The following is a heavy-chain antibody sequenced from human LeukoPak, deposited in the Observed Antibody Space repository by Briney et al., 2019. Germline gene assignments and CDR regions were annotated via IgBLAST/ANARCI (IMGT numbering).Heavy chain of an antibody. V-gene: IGHV3-9*01. D-gene: IGHD2-21*02. J-gene: IGHJ4*02. CDR1: GFTFDDYA. CDR2: ISWNSGSI. CDR3: AKAGCGGDCYSDYYFDY. Sequence: GGSLRLSCAASGFTFDDYAMHWVRQAPGKGLEWVSGISWNSGSIGYADSVKGRFTISRDNAKNSLYLQMNSLRAEDTALYYCAKAGCGGDCYSDYYFDYWGQGTLVTVSS.